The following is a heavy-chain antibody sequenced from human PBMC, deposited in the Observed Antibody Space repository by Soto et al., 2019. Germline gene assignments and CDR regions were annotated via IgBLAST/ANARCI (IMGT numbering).Heavy chain of an antibody. V-gene: IGHV3-48*01. J-gene: IGHJ6*04. CDR3: ARAVYHRIPIFGVTNPASTGTGE. D-gene: IGHD3-3*01. CDR2: ISTSGNTR. CDR1: GFTFSSYD. Sequence: PGRSLRLSCAASGFTFSSYDMNWVRQVLGKGLEWVSYISTSGNTRYYADSVKGRFTISRENAKNVLYLQMNSLSAEDSALYYCARAVYHRIPIFGVTNPASTGTGECGKGSTVTVFS.